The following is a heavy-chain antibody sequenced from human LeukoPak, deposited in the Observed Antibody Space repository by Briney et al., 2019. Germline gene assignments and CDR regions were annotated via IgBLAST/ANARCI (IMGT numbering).Heavy chain of an antibody. D-gene: IGHD6-19*01. J-gene: IGHJ4*02. CDR1: GFTFSGYP. CDR3: ARDIEDSSGWFVGY. CDR2: ISYDGSNK. V-gene: IGHV3-30*04. Sequence: PGGSLRLSCAASGFTFSGYPIHWVRQAPGKGLEWVAVISYDGSNKYYADSVKGRFTISRDNSKNTLYLQMNSLRAEDTAVYYCARDIEDSSGWFVGYWGQGTLVTVSS.